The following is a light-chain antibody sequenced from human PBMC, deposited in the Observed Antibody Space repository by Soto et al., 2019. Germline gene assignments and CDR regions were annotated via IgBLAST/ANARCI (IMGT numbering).Light chain of an antibody. J-gene: IGKJ2*01. CDR1: QSVSSY. V-gene: IGKV3-11*01. CDR3: QHFGNSQYT. CDR2: DAS. Sequence: EIVLTQSPATLSLSPGERATLSCRASQSVSSYLAWYQQKPGQAPRLLIYDASNRATGIPVRFSGSGSGTDFTLTISSLEPEDFAVYYCQHFGNSQYTFGQGTKLEIK.